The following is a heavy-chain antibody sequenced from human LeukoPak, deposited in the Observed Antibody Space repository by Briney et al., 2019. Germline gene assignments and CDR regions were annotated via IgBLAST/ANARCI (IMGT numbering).Heavy chain of an antibody. J-gene: IGHJ4*02. D-gene: IGHD3-10*01. CDR1: GYTFTSYD. CDR3: ASGGSMVRGVNEDY. V-gene: IGHV1-8*01. CDR2: MNPNSGNT. Sequence: GASVKVSCKASGYTFTSYDINWVRHATGQGLEWMGWMNPNSGNTGYAQKFQGRVTMTRNTSISTAYMELSSLRSEDTAVYYCASGGSMVRGVNEDYWGQGTLVTVSS.